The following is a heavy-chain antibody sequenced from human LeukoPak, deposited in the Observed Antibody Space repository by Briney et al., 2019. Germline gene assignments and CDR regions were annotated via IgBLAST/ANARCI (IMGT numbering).Heavy chain of an antibody. Sequence: ASVEVSCKVSGYTLTELSMHWVRQAPAKGLEWMGGFDPEDGETIYAQKFQGRVTMTEDTSTDTAYMELSSLRSEDTAVYYCATYRYNWNVLRWFDPWGQGTLVTVSS. CDR1: GYTLTELS. V-gene: IGHV1-24*01. CDR3: ATYRYNWNVLRWFDP. D-gene: IGHD1-20*01. CDR2: FDPEDGET. J-gene: IGHJ5*02.